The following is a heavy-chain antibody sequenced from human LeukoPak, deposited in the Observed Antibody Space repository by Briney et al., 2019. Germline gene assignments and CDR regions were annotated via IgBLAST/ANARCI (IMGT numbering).Heavy chain of an antibody. J-gene: IGHJ4*02. Sequence: ASVKVSCKASVYTFTSYGISWVRQAPGQGLEWMGWISAYNGNTNYAQKLQGRVTMTTDTSTSTAYMELRSLRSDDTAVYYCARDWSSMVRGVFDYWGQGTLVTVSS. V-gene: IGHV1-18*01. D-gene: IGHD3-10*01. CDR2: ISAYNGNT. CDR1: VYTFTSYG. CDR3: ARDWSSMVRGVFDY.